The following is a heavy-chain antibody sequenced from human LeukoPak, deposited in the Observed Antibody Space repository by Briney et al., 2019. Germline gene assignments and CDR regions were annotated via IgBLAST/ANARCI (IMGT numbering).Heavy chain of an antibody. D-gene: IGHD1-1*01. J-gene: IGHJ4*02. CDR3: AKRSTTFDY. V-gene: IGHV3-21*04. CDR2: ISTSSSYI. CDR1: GFTFSSYS. Sequence: GGSLRLSCVASGFTFSSYSMNWVRQAPGKGLEWVASISTSSSYIYYSDSVKGRFTVSRDNSKNTLYLQMNSLRAEDTAVYYCAKRSTTFDYWGQGTLVTVSS.